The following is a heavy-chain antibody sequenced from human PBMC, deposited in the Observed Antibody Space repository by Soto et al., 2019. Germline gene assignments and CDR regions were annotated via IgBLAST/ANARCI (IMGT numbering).Heavy chain of an antibody. CDR1: GYIFTAYS. V-gene: IGHV1-46*01. CDR2: VNPSGGST. Sequence: ASVKVSCRASGYIFTAYSMHWVRQAPGQGLEWMGVVNPSGGSTNYAQKFQGRITMTRDTSTSTVYMDLSSLTSEGTAVYYCAREENCSDGICYYDYFQRWGQGTLVTVSS. CDR3: AREENCSDGICYYDYFQR. J-gene: IGHJ1*01. D-gene: IGHD2-15*01.